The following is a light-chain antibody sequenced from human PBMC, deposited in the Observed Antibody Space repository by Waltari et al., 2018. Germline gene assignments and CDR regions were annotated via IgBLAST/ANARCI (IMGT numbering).Light chain of an antibody. Sequence: DIVMTQSPDSLAVSLGERATINRKSSPSVLFSSNNKDSLAWYQQKPGQPPKLLIYWASTRQSGVPDRFSGSGSGTDFTLTISSLQAEDVAVYVCQQYVAAPLTYGGGTKVEIK. CDR3: QQYVAAPLT. V-gene: IGKV4-1*01. CDR2: WAS. J-gene: IGKJ4*01. CDR1: PSVLFSSNNKDS.